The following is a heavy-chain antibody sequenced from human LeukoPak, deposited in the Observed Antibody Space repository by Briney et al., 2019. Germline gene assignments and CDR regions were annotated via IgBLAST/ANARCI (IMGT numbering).Heavy chain of an antibody. CDR2: IINSGRAI. CDR1: GFVFSNYG. D-gene: IGHD6-19*01. CDR3: ATADGGSSGYYVY. J-gene: IGHJ4*02. V-gene: IGHV3-48*02. Sequence: GRSLRLSCAASGFVFSNYGMNWVRQAPGKGLEWVSKIINSGRAIYYADPVRGRFTVSRDNAKNSLYLQMDSLRDEDTAVYYCATADGGSSGYYVYWGQGTQVTVSS.